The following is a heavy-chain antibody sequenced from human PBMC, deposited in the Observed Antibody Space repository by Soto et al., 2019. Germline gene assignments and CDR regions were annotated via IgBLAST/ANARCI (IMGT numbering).Heavy chain of an antibody. J-gene: IGHJ6*02. CDR2: INPSGGRT. V-gene: IGHV1-46*01. CDR3: ARQLGKAYVNGVCYIFYHYGMDV. CDR1: GYSFTDYY. D-gene: IGHD2-8*01. Sequence: QVQLVQSGAEVEKPGASVKVSCKASGYSFTDYYIHWVRQAPGQGLELMGVINPSGGRTSYAQKFQGRVTMTRYPSTCTVYMDLCSLNAEDTAVYYCARQLGKAYVNGVCYIFYHYGMDVWGQGTSVTVSS.